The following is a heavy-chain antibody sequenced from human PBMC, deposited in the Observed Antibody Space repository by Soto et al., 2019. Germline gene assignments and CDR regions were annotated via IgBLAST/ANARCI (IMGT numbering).Heavy chain of an antibody. CDR1: GFSLTSRPMG. J-gene: IGHJ4*02. V-gene: IGHV2-5*02. Sequence: QITLKESAPTRVKPTQTLTLTCTFSGFSLTSRPMGVGWIRQPPGKALEWLAFIYWDDDKRYSPSLRSRLTITKDTSGNQVGLTMTNKYPVDTATYYCAHRLSGNNWNGSSFDYWGQGALVTVSS. CDR2: IYWDDDK. CDR3: AHRLSGNNWNGSSFDY. D-gene: IGHD1-1*01.